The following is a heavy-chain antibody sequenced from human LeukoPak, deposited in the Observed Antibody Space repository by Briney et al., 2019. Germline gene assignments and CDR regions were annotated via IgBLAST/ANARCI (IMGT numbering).Heavy chain of an antibody. CDR1: GFTFSSFS. CDR3: ARDGFDFWSGYPTTVDY. Sequence: GGSLRLSCAAYGFTFSSFSMNWVRQAPGKGLEWVSYISSSSNTIYYADSVKGRFTISRDNANNSLYLQMNSLRAEDTAVYYCARDGFDFWSGYPTTVDYWGQGRLVTVSS. J-gene: IGHJ4*02. CDR2: ISSSSNTI. D-gene: IGHD3-3*01. V-gene: IGHV3-48*01.